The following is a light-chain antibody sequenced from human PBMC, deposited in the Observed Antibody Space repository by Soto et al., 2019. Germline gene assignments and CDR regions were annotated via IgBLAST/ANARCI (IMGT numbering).Light chain of an antibody. CDR3: QQYNNWPRT. CDR2: GAF. Sequence: EIVMTQSPATLSVSPGERATLSCRASQSISSNLAWYQQKPGQAPRLFIYGAFTRATGIPARFSGSGSGTEFTLTISSLQSEDFAVYYCQQYNNWPRTFGQGTKV. CDR1: QSISSN. V-gene: IGKV3-15*01. J-gene: IGKJ1*01.